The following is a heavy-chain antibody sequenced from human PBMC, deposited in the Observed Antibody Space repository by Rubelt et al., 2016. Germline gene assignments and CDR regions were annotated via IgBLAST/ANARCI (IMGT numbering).Heavy chain of an antibody. V-gene: IGHV4-34*01. D-gene: IGHD3-10*01. Sequence: QVQLQQWGAGLLKPSETLSLTCAVYGGSFSGYYWSWIRQPPGKGLEWIGEINHSGSPNYNPSLKSRVTSSVDTPKNQFSLKRSSGTAAETAGYYCARGGRYYGSGSYQRHNWFDPWGQGTLVTVSS. CDR3: ARGGRYYGSGSYQRHNWFDP. J-gene: IGHJ5*02. CDR1: GGSFSGYY. CDR2: INHSGSP.